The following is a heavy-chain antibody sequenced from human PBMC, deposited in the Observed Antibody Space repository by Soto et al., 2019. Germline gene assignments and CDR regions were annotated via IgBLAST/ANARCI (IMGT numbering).Heavy chain of an antibody. Sequence: QVQLVQSGAELKKPGSSVKVSCKVSGGTDGTYSINWVRQAPGQGLEWMGAIIPILSTTNYAQRFQGRVTITAAESTGTVYLELTSLKFEDTAVYYCASRAMAVTWFDPWGQGTLVTVSS. J-gene: IGHJ5*02. D-gene: IGHD6-19*01. CDR3: ASRAMAVTWFDP. V-gene: IGHV1-69*01. CDR1: GGTDGTYS. CDR2: IIPILSTT.